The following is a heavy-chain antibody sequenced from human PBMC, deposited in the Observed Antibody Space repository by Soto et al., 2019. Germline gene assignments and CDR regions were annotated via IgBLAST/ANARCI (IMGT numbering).Heavy chain of an antibody. CDR2: ISYDGSNK. V-gene: IGHV3-30*18. J-gene: IGHJ4*02. Sequence: GGSLRLSCAASGFTFSSYGMHWVRQAPGKGLEWVAVISYDGSNKYYADSVKGRFTISRDNSKNTLYLQMNSLRAEDTAVYYCAKDQVAAAGYDYWGQGTLVTVSS. CDR1: GFTFSSYG. CDR3: AKDQVAAAGYDY. D-gene: IGHD6-13*01.